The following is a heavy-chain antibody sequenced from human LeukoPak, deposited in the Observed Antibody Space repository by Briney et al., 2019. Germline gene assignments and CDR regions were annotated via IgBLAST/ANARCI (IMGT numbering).Heavy chain of an antibody. V-gene: IGHV3-30*03. J-gene: IGHJ4*02. CDR2: ISYDGSNE. Sequence: GRSLRLSCAASGFTFSSYGMHWVRQAPGKGLEWVAVISYDGSNEFYADSVKGRFTISRDNSKNTLYLQMNSLRAEDTAVYYCAREKEQWLVFDYWGQGTLVTVSS. CDR1: GFTFSSYG. CDR3: AREKEQWLVFDY. D-gene: IGHD6-19*01.